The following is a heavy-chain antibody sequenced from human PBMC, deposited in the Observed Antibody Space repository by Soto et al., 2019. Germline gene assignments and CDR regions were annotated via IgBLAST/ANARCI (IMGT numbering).Heavy chain of an antibody. V-gene: IGHV4-31*02. D-gene: IGHD3-3*01. J-gene: IGHJ6*02. Sequence: SETLSLTXTVSGGSMSSGWSYWGWLLQHPGKGLEWIGYIYRSGHAYYSPTLKSRVARSVDTSKNQFTLKVYSVTVADTAEDYCARKNDFSSSSSYYSGLDVWGQGTSVTVSS. CDR3: ARKNDFSSSSSYYSGLDV. CDR1: GGSMSSGWSY. CDR2: IYRSGHA.